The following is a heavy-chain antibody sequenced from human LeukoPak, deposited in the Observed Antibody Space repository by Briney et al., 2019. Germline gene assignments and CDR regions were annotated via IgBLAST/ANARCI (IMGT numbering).Heavy chain of an antibody. Sequence: PGGSLRLSCAASGFTFNNAWMSWVRQATGKGLEWVGRIKSKIDGGTTDYAAPVKGRFTISRDDSKNTLHLQMNSLKTEDTAVYYCITDCRSTSCYGDGAFDLWGQGTMVTVSS. V-gene: IGHV3-15*01. J-gene: IGHJ3*01. D-gene: IGHD2-2*01. CDR1: GFTFNNAW. CDR2: IKSKIDGGTT. CDR3: ITDCRSTSCYGDGAFDL.